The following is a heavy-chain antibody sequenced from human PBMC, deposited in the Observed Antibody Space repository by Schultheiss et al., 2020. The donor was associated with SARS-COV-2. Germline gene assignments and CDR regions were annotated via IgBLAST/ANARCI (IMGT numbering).Heavy chain of an antibody. V-gene: IGHV3-21*01. J-gene: IGHJ6*02. CDR2: ISSSSSYI. CDR1: GFTFSSYS. Sequence: GESLKISCAASGFTFSSYSMNWVRQAPGKGLEWVSSISSSSSYIYYADSVKGRFTISRDNAKNSLYLQMNSLRAEDTAVYYCARDVSEDSGSYFLAMDVWGQGNTVTVSS. D-gene: IGHD1-26*01. CDR3: ARDVSEDSGSYFLAMDV.